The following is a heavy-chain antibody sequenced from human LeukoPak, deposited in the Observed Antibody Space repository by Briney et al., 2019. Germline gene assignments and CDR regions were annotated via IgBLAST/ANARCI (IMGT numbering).Heavy chain of an antibody. V-gene: IGHV4-34*01. J-gene: IGHJ6*02. CDR2: INHSGST. CDR3: ARGRIGMDV. CDR1: GGSFSGYY. D-gene: IGHD2/OR15-2a*01. Sequence: SETLSLTCADYGGSFSGYYWSWIRQPPGKGLEWVGEINHSGSTNYNPSLKSRVTISVDTSKNQFSLKLSSVTAADTAVYYCARGRIGMDVWGQGTTVTVSS.